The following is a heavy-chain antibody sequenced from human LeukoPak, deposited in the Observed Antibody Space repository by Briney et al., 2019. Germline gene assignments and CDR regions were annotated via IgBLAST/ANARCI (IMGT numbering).Heavy chain of an antibody. CDR3: AREKYGGNQNFDY. J-gene: IGHJ4*02. Sequence: GASVKVSCKASGYTFPSYFMHWVRQAPGQGLEWMGIINPTGGSTTYAQKFQGRVTMTRDTSTSTVYMELSSLRSEDTAVYYCAREKYGGNQNFDYWGQGTLVTVSS. V-gene: IGHV1-46*01. D-gene: IGHD4-23*01. CDR1: GYTFPSYF. CDR2: INPTGGST.